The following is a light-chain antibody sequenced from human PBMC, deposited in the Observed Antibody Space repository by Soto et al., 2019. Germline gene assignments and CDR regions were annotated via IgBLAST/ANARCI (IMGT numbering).Light chain of an antibody. J-gene: IGKJ5*01. CDR3: QYLNGVPTIT. CDR2: GGY. Sequence: FSQSPGILSASVGDRVTLTCRASQDVSDFLAWYQHAPGKAPNLLIYGGYTLQSGVPSRFSGSGSGTEFSLTITGLQPEDFATYYCQYLNGVPTITFGQGTRLEIK. CDR1: QDVSDF. V-gene: IGKV1-9*01.